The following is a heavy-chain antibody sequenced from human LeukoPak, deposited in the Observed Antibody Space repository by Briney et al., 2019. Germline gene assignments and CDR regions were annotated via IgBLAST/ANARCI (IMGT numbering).Heavy chain of an antibody. CDR3: ARDPWCWGSCSRGGIYYYYYGMDV. CDR2: ISSSSSYI. V-gene: IGHV3-21*01. CDR1: GFTFSSYS. J-gene: IGHJ6*02. Sequence: GGSLRLSCAASGFTFSSYSMNWVRQAPGKGLEWVSSISSSSSYIYYADSVKGRFTISRDNAKNSLYLQMNSLRAEDTAVYYCARDPWCWGSCSRGGIYYYYYGMDVWGQGTTVTVSS. D-gene: IGHD2-15*01.